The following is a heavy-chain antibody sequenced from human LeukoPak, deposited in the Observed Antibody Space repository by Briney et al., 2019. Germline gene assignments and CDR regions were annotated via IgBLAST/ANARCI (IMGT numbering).Heavy chain of an antibody. CDR2: ISSSSSYI. CDR3: AREDYGDFPFDY. Sequence: KPGGSLRLSCAASGFTFSDYYMSWIRQAPGKGLEWVSSISSSSSYIYYADSVKGRFTISRDNAKNSLYLQMNSLRAEDTAVYYCAREDYGDFPFDYWGQGTLVTVSS. J-gene: IGHJ4*02. D-gene: IGHD4-17*01. CDR1: GFTFSDYY. V-gene: IGHV3-11*06.